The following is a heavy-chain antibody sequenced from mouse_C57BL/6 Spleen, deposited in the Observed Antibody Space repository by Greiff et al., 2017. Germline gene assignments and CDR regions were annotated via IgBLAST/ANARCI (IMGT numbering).Heavy chain of an antibody. V-gene: IGHV1-55*01. D-gene: IGHD1-1*01. CDR3: ARRDITTVVARGYYFDY. CDR1: GYTFTSYW. CDR2: IYPGSGST. Sequence: VQLQQPGAELVKPGASVKMSCKASGYTFTSYWITWVKQRPGQGLEWIGDIYPGSGSTNYNEKFKSKATLTVDTSSSTAYMQLSSLTSEDSAVYYCARRDITTVVARGYYFDYWGQGTTLTVSS. J-gene: IGHJ2*01.